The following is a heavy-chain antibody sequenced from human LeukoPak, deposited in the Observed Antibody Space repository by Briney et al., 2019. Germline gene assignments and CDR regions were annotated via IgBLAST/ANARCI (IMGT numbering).Heavy chain of an antibody. V-gene: IGHV3-23*01. CDR2: ISGSGGST. CDR1: GFTFSSCA. CDR3: AKDQELRITMIVVVVGAFDI. D-gene: IGHD3-22*01. Sequence: PGGSLRLSCAASGFTFSSCAMSWVRQAPGKGLEWVSAISGSGGSTYYADSVKGRFTISRDNSKNTLYLQMNSLRAEDAAVYYCAKDQELRITMIVVVVGAFDIWGQGTMVTVSS. J-gene: IGHJ3*02.